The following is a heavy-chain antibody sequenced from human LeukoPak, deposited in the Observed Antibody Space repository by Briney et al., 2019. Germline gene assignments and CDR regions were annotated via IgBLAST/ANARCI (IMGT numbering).Heavy chain of an antibody. D-gene: IGHD2-15*01. Sequence: GGSLRLSCAASGFTFSGSAMHWVRQASGKGLEWVGRIRSKANSYATAYAASVKGRFTISRDDSKNTAYLQMNSLKTEDTAVYYCTRLVSSCSGGSCYKDYYYYYMDVWGKGTTVTISS. V-gene: IGHV3-73*01. J-gene: IGHJ6*03. CDR2: IRSKANSYAT. CDR1: GFTFSGSA. CDR3: TRLVSSCSGGSCYKDYYYYYMDV.